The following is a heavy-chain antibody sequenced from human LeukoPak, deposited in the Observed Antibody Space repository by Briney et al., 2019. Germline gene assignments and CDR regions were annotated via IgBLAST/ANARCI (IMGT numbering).Heavy chain of an antibody. J-gene: IGHJ3*02. Sequence: KTGGSLRLSCAASGFTFSSYAMSWVRQAPGKGLEWVSAISGSGGSTYYADSVKGRFTISRDNSKNTLYLQMNSLRAEDTAVYYCAKTKSDYPDAFDIWGQGTMVTVSS. CDR2: ISGSGGST. D-gene: IGHD4-11*01. CDR3: AKTKSDYPDAFDI. V-gene: IGHV3-23*01. CDR1: GFTFSSYA.